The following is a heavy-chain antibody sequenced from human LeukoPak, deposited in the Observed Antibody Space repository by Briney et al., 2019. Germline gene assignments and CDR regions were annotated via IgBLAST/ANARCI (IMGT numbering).Heavy chain of an antibody. CDR3: ARGRLTTVNLDY. CDR2: IYYSGST. Sequence: SETLSLTCTVSGGSISSSNYYWGWIRQPPGKGLEWIGSIYYSGSTYYNPSLKSRVTISVDTSKNQFSLKLSSVTAADTAVYYCARGRLTTVNLDYWGQGTLVTVSS. CDR1: GGSISSSNYY. V-gene: IGHV4-39*01. J-gene: IGHJ4*02. D-gene: IGHD4-17*01.